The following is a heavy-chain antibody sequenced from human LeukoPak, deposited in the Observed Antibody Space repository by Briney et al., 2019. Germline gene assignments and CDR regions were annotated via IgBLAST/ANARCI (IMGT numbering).Heavy chain of an antibody. V-gene: IGHV3-30*18. CDR2: ISSDGSGK. CDR1: GFTFSSYG. J-gene: IGHJ4*02. Sequence: GGSLRLSCTTTGFTFSSYGMHRVRQAPGKGLEWVAVISSDGSGKHSAESVKGRFTISRDNSKNTLYLQMNSLRAEDTAVYYCAKDLTGGNYYLDYWGQGTLVTVSS. CDR3: AKDLTGGNYYLDY. D-gene: IGHD1-26*01.